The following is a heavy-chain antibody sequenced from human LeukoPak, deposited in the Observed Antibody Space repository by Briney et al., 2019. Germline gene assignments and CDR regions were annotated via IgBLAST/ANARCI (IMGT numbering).Heavy chain of an antibody. Sequence: SETLSLTCTVSGASSSSGDYYWSWIRQPPGKGLEWIGYIHYGGSTYYNPSLKSRVTISLDTSKNQFSLKLSSVTAADTAVYYCARGRKYDIVVVVTALGWFDPWGQGTLVTVSS. D-gene: IGHD2-15*01. V-gene: IGHV4-30-4*01. J-gene: IGHJ5*02. CDR1: GASSSSGDYY. CDR2: IHYGGST. CDR3: ARGRKYDIVVVVTALGWFDP.